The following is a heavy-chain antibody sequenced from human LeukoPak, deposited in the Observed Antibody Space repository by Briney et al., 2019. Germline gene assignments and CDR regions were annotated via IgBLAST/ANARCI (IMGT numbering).Heavy chain of an antibody. V-gene: IGHV4-34*01. Sequence: SETLSLTCAVYGGSFSGCYWTWIRQTPGKGLEWIGEINHSGNSNYNPSLQSRVTISLDTSKNQFSLKLTSLTAADTAVYYCARGLSDVYWGQGTLVTVSS. CDR3: ARGLSDVY. J-gene: IGHJ4*02. CDR1: GGSFSGCY. CDR2: INHSGNS.